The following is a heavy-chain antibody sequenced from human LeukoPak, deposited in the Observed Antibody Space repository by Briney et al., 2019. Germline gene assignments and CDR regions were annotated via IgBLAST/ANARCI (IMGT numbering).Heavy chain of an antibody. CDR2: FDPEDGET. J-gene: IGHJ3*02. V-gene: IGHV1-24*01. Sequence: GASVKVSCKVSGYTLTELFMHWVRQAPGKGLEWMGGFDPEDGETIYAQKFQGRVTMTEDTSTDTAYMELSSLRSEDTAVYYGATVELIVGARYDAFDIWGQGTMVTVSS. CDR3: ATVELIVGARYDAFDI. CDR1: GYTLTELF. D-gene: IGHD1-26*01.